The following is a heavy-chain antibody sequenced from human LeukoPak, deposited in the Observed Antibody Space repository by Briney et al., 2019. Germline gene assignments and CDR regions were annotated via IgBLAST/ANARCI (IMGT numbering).Heavy chain of an antibody. V-gene: IGHV3-15*01. CDR3: TTDGSSGWYFSVDY. D-gene: IGHD6-19*01. CDR1: GFIFSSYS. Sequence: GGSLRLSCAASGFIFSSYSMNWVRQAPGKGLEWVGRIKSKTDGGTTDYAAPVKGRFTISRDDSKNTLYLQMNSLKTEDTAVYYCTTDGSSGWYFSVDYWAQGTLVTVSS. J-gene: IGHJ4*02. CDR2: IKSKTDGGTT.